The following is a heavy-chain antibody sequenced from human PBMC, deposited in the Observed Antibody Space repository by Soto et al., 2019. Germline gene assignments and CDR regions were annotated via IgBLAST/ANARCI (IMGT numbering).Heavy chain of an antibody. V-gene: IGHV1-3*01. Sequence: ASVKVSCKASGYTFTGYAMHWVRQAPGQRLEWMGWINAGNGNTKYSQKFQGRVTITRDTSASTAYMELSSLRSEDTAVYYCARAVALAAHFDYWGQGTLVTVSS. D-gene: IGHD6-19*01. CDR1: GYTFTGYA. CDR2: INAGNGNT. J-gene: IGHJ4*02. CDR3: ARAVALAAHFDY.